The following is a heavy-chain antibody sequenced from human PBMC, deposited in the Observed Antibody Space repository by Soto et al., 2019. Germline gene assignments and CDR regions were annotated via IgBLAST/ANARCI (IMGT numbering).Heavy chain of an antibody. CDR2: IWYDGSNK. V-gene: IGHV3-33*01. CDR3: ARGCGYDILTGYYKGLGGNPNWFDP. D-gene: IGHD3-9*01. J-gene: IGHJ5*02. Sequence: GGSLRLSCAASGFTFSSYGMHWVRQAPGKGLEWVAVIWYDGSNKYYADSVKGRFTISRDNSKNTLYLQMNSLRAEDTAVYYCARGCGYDILTGYYKGLGGNPNWFDPWGQGTLVTVSS. CDR1: GFTFSSYG.